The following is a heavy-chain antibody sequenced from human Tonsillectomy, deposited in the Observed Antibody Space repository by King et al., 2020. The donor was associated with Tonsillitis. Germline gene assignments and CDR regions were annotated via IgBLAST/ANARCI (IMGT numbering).Heavy chain of an antibody. CDR2: ISYDGSNK. V-gene: IGHV3-30*04. CDR3: ARGEDILTGYYTGYFDY. D-gene: IGHD3-9*01. CDR1: GFTFSSYA. Sequence: QVQLVESGGGVVQPGRSLRLSCAASGFTFSSYAMHWVRQAPGKGLEWVALISYDGSNKYYADSVKGRFTISRDNSKNTLYLQMNSLSAEDTAVYYCARGEDILTGYYTGYFDYWGQGTLVTVSA. J-gene: IGHJ4*02.